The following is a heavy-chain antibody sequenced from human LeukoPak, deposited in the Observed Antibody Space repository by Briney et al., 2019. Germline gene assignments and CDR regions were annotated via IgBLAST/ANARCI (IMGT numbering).Heavy chain of an antibody. CDR3: ARDGRGIYGSGTIGP. CDR1: GYTFTGYY. V-gene: IGHV1-2*02. J-gene: IGHJ5*02. Sequence: ASVKVSCKASGYTFTGYYMHWVRQAPGQGLEWMGWINPNSGGTNYAQKFQGRVTMTRDTSISTAYMELSRLRSDDTAVYYCARDGRGIYGSGTIGPWGQGTLVTVSS. CDR2: INPNSGGT. D-gene: IGHD3-10*01.